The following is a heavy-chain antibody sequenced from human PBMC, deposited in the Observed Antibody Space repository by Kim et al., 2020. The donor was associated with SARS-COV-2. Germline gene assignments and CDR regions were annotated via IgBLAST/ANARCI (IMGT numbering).Heavy chain of an antibody. CDR2: ISSSSSYI. CDR1: GFTFSSYT. Sequence: GGSLRLSCAASGFTFSSYTMNWVRQAPGKGLEWVSSISSSSSYIYYADSVKGRFTISRDNAKNSLYLQMNSLRAEDTAVYYCARDPGGGYPERDCWGQGTLVTVSS. J-gene: IGHJ4*02. CDR3: ARDPGGGYPERDC. V-gene: IGHV3-21*01. D-gene: IGHD1-26*01.